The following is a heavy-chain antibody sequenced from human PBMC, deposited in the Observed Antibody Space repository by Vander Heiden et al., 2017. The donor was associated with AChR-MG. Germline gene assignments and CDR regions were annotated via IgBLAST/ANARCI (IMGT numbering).Heavy chain of an antibody. V-gene: IGHV3-30*18. J-gene: IGHJ4*02. CDR1: GVTFSSYG. Sequence: QVQLVESGGGVVQPGRFLRLSCAASGVTFSSYGMHWVRQAPGKGLEWVAVISYDGSNKYYADSVKGRFTISRDNSKNTLYLQMNSLRAEDTAVYYCAKARYGGDTLVFDYWGQGTLVTVSS. CDR2: ISYDGSNK. D-gene: IGHD3-10*02. CDR3: AKARYGGDTLVFDY.